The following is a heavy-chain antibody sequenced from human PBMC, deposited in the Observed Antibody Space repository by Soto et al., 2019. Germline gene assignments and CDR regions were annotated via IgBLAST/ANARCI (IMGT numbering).Heavy chain of an antibody. CDR3: ARDIPGDFWSGYYNWFDP. CDR1: GFPSSSTC. J-gene: IGHJ5*02. D-gene: IGHD3-3*01. V-gene: IGHV3-7*03. Sequence: GRSLTLSCAASGFPSSSTCMGWVRQSPGKGREWVANIKQDGSEKYYVDSVKGRFTISRDNAKNSLYLQMNSLRAEDTAVYYCARDIPGDFWSGYYNWFDPWGQGTLVTVSS. CDR2: IKQDGSEK.